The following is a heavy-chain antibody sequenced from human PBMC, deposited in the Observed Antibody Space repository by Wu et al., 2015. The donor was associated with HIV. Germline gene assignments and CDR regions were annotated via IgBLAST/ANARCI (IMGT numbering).Heavy chain of an antibody. Sequence: QVQLVQSGAEVKKPGSSVKVSCKASGGTFRNYAINWVRQAPGQGLDWMGRIIPLFGTANYAQKFQGRVTITADESTSTAYMELSSLRSEDTAVYYCAREGSGSYYSHYYYYRYGRLGPRDHGHRLL. V-gene: IGHV1-69*13. J-gene: IGHJ6*02. D-gene: IGHD3-10*01. CDR2: IIPLFGTA. CDR3: AREGSGSYYSHYYYYRYGR. CDR1: GGTFRNYA.